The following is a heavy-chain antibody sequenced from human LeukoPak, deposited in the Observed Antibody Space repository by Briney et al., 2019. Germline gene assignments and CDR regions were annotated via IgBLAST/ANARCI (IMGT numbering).Heavy chain of an antibody. CDR1: GFTFSTYA. V-gene: IGHV3-30*04. CDR2: ISSDGSYN. D-gene: IGHD3-10*01. J-gene: IGHJ6*02. CDR3: AREVAFGGGPYGMDV. Sequence: GGSLRLSCAASGFTFSTYAMHWVRQAPGKGLEWVAVISSDGSYNYYADSVKGRFTISRDISQNTLFLQMNSLRSEDTAVYSCAREVAFGGGPYGMDVWGQGTTVSVSS.